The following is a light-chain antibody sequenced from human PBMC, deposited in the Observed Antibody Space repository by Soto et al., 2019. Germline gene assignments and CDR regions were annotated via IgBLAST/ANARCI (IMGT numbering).Light chain of an antibody. CDR1: NIGSKS. CDR2: DNS. Sequence: SYELAQAPSVSVAPAPTGPRITCGGNNIGSKSVHWYQQKPGQAPVVVVYDNSDRPSGIPERFSGSTSGNTATLTISRVEAGDEADYYCQVWDSSSDHFVFGTGTKVTVL. V-gene: IGLV3-21*02. CDR3: QVWDSSSDHFV. J-gene: IGLJ1*01.